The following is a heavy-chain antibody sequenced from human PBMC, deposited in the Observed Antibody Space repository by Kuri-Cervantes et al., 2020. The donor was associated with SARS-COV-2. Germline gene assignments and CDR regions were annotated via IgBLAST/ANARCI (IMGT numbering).Heavy chain of an antibody. D-gene: IGHD5-24*01. Sequence: GGSLRLSCAASGFTFSSYAMHWVRQAPGKGLEWVAVISYDGGNKYYADSVKGRFTISRDNSKNTLYLQMNSLRAEDTAVYYCARDIGMATNRGLDYWGQGTLVTVSS. CDR1: GFTFSSYA. CDR3: ARDIGMATNRGLDY. V-gene: IGHV3-30-3*01. J-gene: IGHJ4*02. CDR2: ISYDGGNK.